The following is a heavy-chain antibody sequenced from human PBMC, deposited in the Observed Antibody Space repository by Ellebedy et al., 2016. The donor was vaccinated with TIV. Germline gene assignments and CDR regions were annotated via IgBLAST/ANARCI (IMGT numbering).Heavy chain of an antibody. CDR3: AKDPRSTYCTSTNCYLSDYFDY. J-gene: IGHJ4*02. Sequence: GESLKISXAASGFTFSDYVMHWVRQTPGKGLEWVAVIWYDASNKYYAESVKGRFTISRDNSKNTLYLQMNSLRAEDTAVYYCAKDPRSTYCTSTNCYLSDYFDYWGQGTLVTVSS. V-gene: IGHV3-33*06. D-gene: IGHD2-2*01. CDR2: IWYDASNK. CDR1: GFTFSDYV.